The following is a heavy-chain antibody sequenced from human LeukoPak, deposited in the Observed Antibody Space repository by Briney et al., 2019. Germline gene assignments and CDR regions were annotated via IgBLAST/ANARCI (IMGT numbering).Heavy chain of an antibody. D-gene: IGHD6-19*01. CDR3: ARGERIAVAGTKAFDY. Sequence: SETLSLTCAVYGASFSGYYWSWIRQSPGKGLEWIGEINHSGSTNYNPSLKSRVTISVDTSKNQFSLKLSSVTAADTAVYYCARGERIAVAGTKAFDYWGQGTLVTVSS. CDR2: INHSGST. J-gene: IGHJ4*02. CDR1: GASFSGYY. V-gene: IGHV4-34*01.